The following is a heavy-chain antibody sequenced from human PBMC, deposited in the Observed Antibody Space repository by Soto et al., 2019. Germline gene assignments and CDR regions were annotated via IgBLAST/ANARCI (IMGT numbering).Heavy chain of an antibody. CDR1: GDSISRYY. CDR2: IYYSGET. Sequence: QVQLQESGPGLVKPSETLSLTCTVSGDSISRYYWSWIRLSPGKGLEWIGYIYYSGETNYNPSVKSRVTIPVARTKNQFSLKLSSVTGADTAVYYCARDQGGEFLKGSGMDVWGQGTTVTVSS. V-gene: IGHV4-59*01. J-gene: IGHJ6*02. D-gene: IGHD3-10*01. CDR3: ARDQGGEFLKGSGMDV.